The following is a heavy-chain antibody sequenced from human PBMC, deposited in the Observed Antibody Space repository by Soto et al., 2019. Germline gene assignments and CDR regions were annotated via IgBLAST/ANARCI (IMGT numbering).Heavy chain of an antibody. Sequence: QVRLVQSGAEVKKPGASVEVSCKASGYTFTSYGISWVRQAPGQGLEWMGWISAYDGNTNYAQKLQGRVTMTTDTPTSKDYMQLRSVRSDYPAVDHCARSWVDSIGYHTDFGYLGQGTLVTVSS. CDR2: ISAYDGNT. CDR1: GYTFTSYG. J-gene: IGHJ4*02. V-gene: IGHV1-18*01. CDR3: ARSWVDSIGYHTDFGY. D-gene: IGHD3-22*01.